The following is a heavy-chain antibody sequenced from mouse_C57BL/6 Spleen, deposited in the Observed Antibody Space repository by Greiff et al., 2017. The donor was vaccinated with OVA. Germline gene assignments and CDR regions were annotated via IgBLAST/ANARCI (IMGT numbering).Heavy chain of an antibody. J-gene: IGHJ3*01. CDR2: ISSGGSYT. Sequence: EVHLVESGGDLVKPGGSLKLSCAASGFTFSSYGMSWVRQTPDKRLEWVATISSGGSYTYYPDSVKGRFTISRDNAKNTLYLQMSSLKSEDTAMYYCARHDYGGSWFAYWGQGTLVTVSA. CDR1: GFTFSSYG. D-gene: IGHD2-4*01. V-gene: IGHV5-6*01. CDR3: ARHDYGGSWFAY.